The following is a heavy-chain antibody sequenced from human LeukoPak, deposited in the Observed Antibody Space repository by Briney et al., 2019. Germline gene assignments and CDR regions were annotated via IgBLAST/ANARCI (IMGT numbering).Heavy chain of an antibody. J-gene: IGHJ4*02. D-gene: IGHD1-26*01. V-gene: IGHV4-34*01. Sequence: SETLSLTCGVYGGSFSAYYWTWIRQPPGKGLEWIGEINHSGSPNYNPSLKSRFTISVDTSKNQFSLKVNSVTAADTAMYYCARGRGSYYADWGQGTLVTVSS. CDR2: INHSGSP. CDR3: ARGRGSYYAD. CDR1: GGSFSAYY.